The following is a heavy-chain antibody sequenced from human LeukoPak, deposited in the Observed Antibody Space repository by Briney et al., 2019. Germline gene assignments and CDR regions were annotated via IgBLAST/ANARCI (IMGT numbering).Heavy chain of an antibody. CDR1: GYTFTGYY. J-gene: IGHJ6*03. CDR3: ARGSTPRGYYYMDV. CDR2: INPNSGGT. V-gene: IGHV1-2*02. Sequence: GASVKVSCKASGYTFTGYYIHWVRQAPGQGLEWMGWINPNSGGTNYAQKFQGRVTMTRDTSISTAYMELSRLRSDDTAVYYCARGSTPRGYYYMDVWGKGTTVTVSS.